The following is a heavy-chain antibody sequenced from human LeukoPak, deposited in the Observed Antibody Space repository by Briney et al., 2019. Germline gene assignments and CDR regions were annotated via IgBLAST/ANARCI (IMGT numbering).Heavy chain of an antibody. CDR2: ISGSSSYI. Sequence: GGSLRLSCAASGFTFSSYSMNWVRQAPGKGLEWVSSISGSSSYIYYADSVKGRFTISRDNAKNSLYVQMNSLRVEDTAVYYCARGSYSFYYYYMDVWGKGTTVTVSS. D-gene: IGHD5-18*01. J-gene: IGHJ6*03. CDR1: GFTFSSYS. CDR3: ARGSYSFYYYYMDV. V-gene: IGHV3-21*01.